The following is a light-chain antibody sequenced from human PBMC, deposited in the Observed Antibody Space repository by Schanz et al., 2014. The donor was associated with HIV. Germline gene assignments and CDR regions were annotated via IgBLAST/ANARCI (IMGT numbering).Light chain of an antibody. CDR2: DVT. CDR1: SSDVGADNS. Sequence: QSVLTQPASVSGSPGQSITISCTGTSSDVGADNSVSWYQQHPGRAPRLLVYDVTYRPSGVSNRFSGSKSGNTASLTVSGLQAEDEADYYCSSYGGNNDLVFGGGTKLTVL. CDR3: SSYGGNNDLV. V-gene: IGLV2-14*03. J-gene: IGLJ2*01.